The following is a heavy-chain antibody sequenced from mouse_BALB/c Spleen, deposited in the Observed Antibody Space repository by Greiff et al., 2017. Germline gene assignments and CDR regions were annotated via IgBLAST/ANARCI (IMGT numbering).Heavy chain of an antibody. Sequence: QVQLQQSGPVLVAPSQSLSITCTVSGFSLTSYGVHWVRQPPGKGLEWLGVIWAGGSTNYNSALMSRLSISKDNSKSQVFLKMNSLQTDDTAMYYCAREGGALWFAYWGQGTLVTVSA. CDR2: IWAGGST. CDR1: GFSLTSYG. D-gene: IGHD3-1*01. J-gene: IGHJ3*01. V-gene: IGHV2-9*02. CDR3: AREGGALWFAY.